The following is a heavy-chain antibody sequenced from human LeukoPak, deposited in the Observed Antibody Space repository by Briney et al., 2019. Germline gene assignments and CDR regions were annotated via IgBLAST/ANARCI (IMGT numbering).Heavy chain of an antibody. Sequence: GGSLRLSCAASGFSFSSFWLSWVRQAPEKGLEWVANIKEDGSEKYYVGSVKGRFTISRDNAKKSLYLQMSSLRAEDTAVYYCAYSRSSLAAGYWGQGTPVTVSS. V-gene: IGHV3-7*03. J-gene: IGHJ4*02. D-gene: IGHD2-15*01. CDR3: AYSRSSLAAGY. CDR1: GFSFSSFW. CDR2: IKEDGSEK.